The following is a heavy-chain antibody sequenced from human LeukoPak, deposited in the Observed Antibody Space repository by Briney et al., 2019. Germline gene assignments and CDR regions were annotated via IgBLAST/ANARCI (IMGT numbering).Heavy chain of an antibody. D-gene: IGHD3-10*01. J-gene: IGHJ3*02. CDR2: MNPNSGNT. CDR1: GYTFTSYD. V-gene: IGHV1-8*01. Sequence: GASVKVSCKASGYTFTSYDINWVRQATGQGLEWMGWMNPNSGNTGYAQKFQGRVTMTRNTSISTAYMELSSLRSEDTTVYYCASNGAMVRGVFAFDIWGQGTMVTVSS. CDR3: ASNGAMVRGVFAFDI.